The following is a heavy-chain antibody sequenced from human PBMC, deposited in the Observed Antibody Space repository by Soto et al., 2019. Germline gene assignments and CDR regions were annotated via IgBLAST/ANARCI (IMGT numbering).Heavy chain of an antibody. D-gene: IGHD4-17*01. J-gene: IGHJ5*02. V-gene: IGHV2-5*01. Sequence: QITLKESGPTLVKPTQTLTLTCTFSGFSLTTAGAGVGWIRQPPGKALEWLALIYWNDDTRYSPSLKSRLTINKDTSKTQVVLRMTNMDPVDTATYYCAHRGYGNYPRDNWFDPCGQGILFIVSS. CDR1: GFSLTTAGAG. CDR2: IYWNDDT. CDR3: AHRGYGNYPRDNWFDP.